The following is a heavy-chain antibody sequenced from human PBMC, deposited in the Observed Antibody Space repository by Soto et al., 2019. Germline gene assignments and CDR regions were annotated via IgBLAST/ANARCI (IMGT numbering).Heavy chain of an antibody. CDR1: GFPFSRYV. J-gene: IGHJ4*02. V-gene: IGHV3-23*01. CDR2: VLGNNSPT. Sequence: GGSLRLSCAASGFPFSRYVMIWVRRPPGKGLEWVSAVLGNNSPTHYADSVKGRFTIYRDDSKNTVFLEMNGLRVEDTAIYYCATYEQTGPLEYWGQGTLVTVSS. D-gene: IGHD3-3*01. CDR3: ATYEQTGPLEY.